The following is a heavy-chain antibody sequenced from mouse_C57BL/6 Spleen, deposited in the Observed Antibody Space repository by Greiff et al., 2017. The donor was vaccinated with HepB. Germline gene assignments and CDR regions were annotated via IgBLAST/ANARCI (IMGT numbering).Heavy chain of an antibody. CDR1: GYSFTDYN. J-gene: IGHJ3*01. V-gene: IGHV1-39*01. CDR2: INPNYGTT. Sequence: EVQLKESGPELVKPGASVKISCKASGYSFTDYNMNWVKQSNGKSLEWIGVINPNYGTTSYNQKFKGKATLTVDQSSSTAYMQLNSLTSEDSAVYYCARSGDYGSLAWFAYWGQGTLVTVSA. D-gene: IGHD1-1*01. CDR3: ARSGDYGSLAWFAY.